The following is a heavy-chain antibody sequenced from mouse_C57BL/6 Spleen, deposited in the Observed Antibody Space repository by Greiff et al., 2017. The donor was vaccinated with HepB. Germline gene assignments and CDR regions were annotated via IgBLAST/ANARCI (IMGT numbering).Heavy chain of an antibody. D-gene: IGHD2-5*01. Sequence: VQLQQSGAELVRPGASVKLSCKASGYTFTDYYINWVKQRPGQGLEWIARIYPGSGNTYYNEKFKGKATLTAEKSSSTAYMQLSSLTSEDSAVYFCAREDSNAGWFAYWGQGTLVTVSA. CDR1: GYTFTDYY. V-gene: IGHV1-76*01. CDR2: IYPGSGNT. J-gene: IGHJ3*01. CDR3: AREDSNAGWFAY.